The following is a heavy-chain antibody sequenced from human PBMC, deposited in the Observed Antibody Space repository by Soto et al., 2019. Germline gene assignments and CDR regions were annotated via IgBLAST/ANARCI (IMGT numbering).Heavy chain of an antibody. CDR2: ISAYNGNT. V-gene: IGHV1-18*01. CDR3: ARDWETTVTTQPDY. Sequence: QVQLVQSGAEVKKPGASVKVSCKASGYTFTSYGISWVRQAPGQGLAWMGWISAYNGNTNYAQKLQGRVTMTTDTSTSTAYMELRSLRSDDTAVYSFARDWETTVTTQPDYWGQGTLVTVSS. D-gene: IGHD4-17*01. J-gene: IGHJ4*02. CDR1: GYTFTSYG.